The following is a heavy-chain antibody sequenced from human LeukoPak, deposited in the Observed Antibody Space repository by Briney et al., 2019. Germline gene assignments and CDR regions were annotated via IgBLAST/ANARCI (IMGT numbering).Heavy chain of an antibody. CDR1: GGSFSGFY. CDR3: ALVPYDS. Sequence: PSETLSLTCAVCGGSFSGFYWSWIRQPPGKGLEWIGEINHGGSTNYNPSLKSRVTISVDTSKNQFSLKLRSVTAADTGVYYCALVPYDSWGQGTLVTVSS. V-gene: IGHV4-34*01. J-gene: IGHJ4*02. CDR2: INHGGST. D-gene: IGHD6-13*01.